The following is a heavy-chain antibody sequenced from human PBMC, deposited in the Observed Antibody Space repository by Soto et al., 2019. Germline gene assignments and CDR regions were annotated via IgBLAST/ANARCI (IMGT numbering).Heavy chain of an antibody. J-gene: IGHJ2*01. D-gene: IGHD1-26*01. CDR2: IIPIFGTA. V-gene: IGHV1-69*13. CDR1: GGTFSSYA. CDR3: ARASGSSSLYWYFDL. Sequence: ASVKVSCKASGGTFSSYAISWVRQAPGQGLEWMGGIIPIFGTANYAQKFQGRVTITADESTSTAYMEVSSLRSEDTAVYYCARASGSSSLYWYFDLWGRGTLVTVSS.